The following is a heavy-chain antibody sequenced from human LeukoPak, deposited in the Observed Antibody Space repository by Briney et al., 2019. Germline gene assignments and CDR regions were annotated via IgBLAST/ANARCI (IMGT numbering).Heavy chain of an antibody. D-gene: IGHD3-22*01. CDR3: ARGIVLGQDDAFDI. CDR1: GGSISNYY. J-gene: IGHJ3*02. V-gene: IGHV4-59*12. Sequence: SETLSLTCTVSGGSISNYYWSWIRQPPGKGLEWIGYIFYRGSIDYSPSLQSRVTISVDTSKNHLSLRLTSVTAADTAVYFCARGIVLGQDDAFDIWGRGTMVTVSS. CDR2: IFYRGSI.